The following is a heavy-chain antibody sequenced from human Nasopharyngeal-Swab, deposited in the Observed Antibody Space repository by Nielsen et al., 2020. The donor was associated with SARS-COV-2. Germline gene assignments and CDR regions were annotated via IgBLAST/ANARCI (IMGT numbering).Heavy chain of an antibody. D-gene: IGHD3-3*01. CDR2: ISAYNGNT. CDR1: GYTFTSYG. J-gene: IGHJ5*02. Sequence: ASVKVSCKASGYTFTSYGISWVRQAPGQGLEWMGWISAYNGNTNYAQKLQGRVTITRDTSASTVYMELSSLRSEDTAVYYCARVTYYDFWSGTNWFDPWGQGTLVTVSS. V-gene: IGHV1-18*01. CDR3: ARVTYYDFWSGTNWFDP.